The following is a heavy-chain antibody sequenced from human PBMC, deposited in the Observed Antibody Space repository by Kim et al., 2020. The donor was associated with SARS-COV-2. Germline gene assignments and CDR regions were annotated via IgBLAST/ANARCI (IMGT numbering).Heavy chain of an antibody. D-gene: IGHD5-18*01. J-gene: IGHJ6*02. CDR1: GYTFTSYY. V-gene: IGHV1-46*01. CDR2: INPSGGST. Sequence: ASVKVSCKASGYTFTSYYMHWVRQAPGQGLEWMGIINPSGGSTSYAQKFQGRVTMTRDTSTSTVYMELSSLRSEDTAVYYCARGTAMVYGGYYYYGMDVWGQGTTVTVSS. CDR3: ARGTAMVYGGYYYYGMDV.